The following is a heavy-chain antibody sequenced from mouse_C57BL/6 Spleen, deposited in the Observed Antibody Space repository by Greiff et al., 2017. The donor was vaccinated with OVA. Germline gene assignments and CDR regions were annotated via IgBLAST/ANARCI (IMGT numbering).Heavy chain of an antibody. CDR3: ARSGDSVYFDY. D-gene: IGHD3-1*01. J-gene: IGHJ2*01. CDR2: IYPRSGNT. V-gene: IGHV1-81*01. CDR1: GYTFTSYG. Sequence: VQLQQSGAELARPGASVKLSCKASGYTFTSYGISWVKQRTGQGLEWIGEIYPRSGNTYYNEKFKGKATLTADKSSSTAYMELRSLTSQDSAVYFCARSGDSVYFDYWGQGTTLTVSS.